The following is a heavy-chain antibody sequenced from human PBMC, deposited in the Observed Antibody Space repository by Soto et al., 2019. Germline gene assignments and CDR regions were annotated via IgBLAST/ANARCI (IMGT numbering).Heavy chain of an antibody. CDR3: ARDGPTTFGGVIVVVDAFDI. J-gene: IGHJ3*02. Sequence: HPGGSLRLSCAASGLTFSSYGMHWVRQAPGKGLEWVAVIWYDGSNKYYADSVKGRFTISRDNSKNTLYLQMNSLRAEDTAVYYCARDGPTTFGGVIVVVDAFDIWGQGTMVTVSS. CDR1: GLTFSSYG. V-gene: IGHV3-33*01. CDR2: IWYDGSNK. D-gene: IGHD3-16*02.